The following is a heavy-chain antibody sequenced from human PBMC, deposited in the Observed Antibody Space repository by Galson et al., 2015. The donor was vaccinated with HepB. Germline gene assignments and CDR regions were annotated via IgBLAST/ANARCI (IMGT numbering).Heavy chain of an antibody. D-gene: IGHD3-22*01. Sequence: SVKVSCKASGYTFTSYYMHWVRQAPGQGLEWMGIINPSGGSTSYAQKFQGRVTMTRDTSTSTVYVELSSLRSEDTAVYYCARGAITMIVVVINGMDVWGQGTTVTVSS. CDR2: INPSGGST. CDR1: GYTFTSYY. V-gene: IGHV1-46*03. CDR3: ARGAITMIVVVINGMDV. J-gene: IGHJ6*02.